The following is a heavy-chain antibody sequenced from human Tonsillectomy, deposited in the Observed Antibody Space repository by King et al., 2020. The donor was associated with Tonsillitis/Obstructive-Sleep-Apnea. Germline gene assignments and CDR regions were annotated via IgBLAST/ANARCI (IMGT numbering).Heavy chain of an antibody. J-gene: IGHJ6*03. CDR2: INPNGANI. D-gene: IGHD4-11*01. CDR1: GYTFTNYY. CDR3: AGELTTVTNAHYYYMDV. V-gene: IGHV1-46*01. Sequence: QLVQSGAEVKKPGASVKVSCKASGYTFTNYYIHWVRQAPGQGLERMGVINPNGANISYAQKFQGRVTMTWDTSTSTAYMELSSLRSEDTAVYYCAGELTTVTNAHYYYMDVWGKGTTVTVSS.